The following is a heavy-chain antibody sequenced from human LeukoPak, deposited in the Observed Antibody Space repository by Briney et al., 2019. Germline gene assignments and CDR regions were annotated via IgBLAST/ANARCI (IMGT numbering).Heavy chain of an antibody. V-gene: IGHV3-23*01. CDR3: ASGITGTNNWFDP. Sequence: PGGSLRLSCAASGFTFSSHAMSWVRQAPGKGLEWVSAISGSGGSTYYADSVKGRFTISRDNSKNTLYLQMNSLRAEDTALYYCASGITGTNNWFDPWGQGTLVTVSS. CDR2: ISGSGGST. CDR1: GFTFSSHA. J-gene: IGHJ5*02. D-gene: IGHD1-20*01.